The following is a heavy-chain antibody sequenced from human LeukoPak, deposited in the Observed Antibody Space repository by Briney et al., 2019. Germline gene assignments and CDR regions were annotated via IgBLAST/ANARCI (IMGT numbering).Heavy chain of an antibody. CDR3: ARDGEYCTSTGCYYPF. CDR2: ISTSGST. CDR1: GFTFSTYG. V-gene: IGHV3-23*01. J-gene: IGHJ4*02. D-gene: IGHD2-2*01. Sequence: GGSLILSCAGSGFTFSTYGMSWVRQAPGKGLERVSGISTSGSTYYADPVKGRFTISRDNSKNTLYLQMNSLRAEDTAVYYCARDGEYCTSTGCYYPFWGQGTLVTVSS.